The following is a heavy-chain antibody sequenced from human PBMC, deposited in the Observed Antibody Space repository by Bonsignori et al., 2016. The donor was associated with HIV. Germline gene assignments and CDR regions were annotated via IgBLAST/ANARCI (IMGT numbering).Heavy chain of an antibody. J-gene: IGHJ4*02. Sequence: WVRQAPGQGLEWMGWISAYNGNTNYAQKLQGRVTMTTDTSTSTAYMELRSLRSDDTAVYYCARVSSSSPYFDYWGQGTLVTVSS. V-gene: IGHV1-18*01. D-gene: IGHD6-6*01. CDR3: ARVSSSSPYFDY. CDR2: ISAYNGNT.